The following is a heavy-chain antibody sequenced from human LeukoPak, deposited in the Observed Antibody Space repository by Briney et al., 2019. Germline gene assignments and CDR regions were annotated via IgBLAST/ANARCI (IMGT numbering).Heavy chain of an antibody. V-gene: IGHV5-51*01. CDR2: IYPGDSDP. J-gene: IGHJ4*02. Sequence: GEPLKISSKGSEIKNKTYRIGWARQMPGKGLEWMGIIYPGDSDPRYSPSFQGQVTISADRSSSTAYLHCSSPTSATNPIYFYMRHDLFSSWFGFDYWGQGTLVTVSS. D-gene: IGHD6-13*01. CDR3: MRHDLFSSWFGFDY. CDR1: EIKNKTYR.